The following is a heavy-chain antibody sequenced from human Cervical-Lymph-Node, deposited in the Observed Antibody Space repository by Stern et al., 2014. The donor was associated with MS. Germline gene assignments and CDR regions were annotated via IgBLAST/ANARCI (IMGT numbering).Heavy chain of an antibody. D-gene: IGHD7-27*01. CDR1: GGSISNYY. J-gene: IGHJ4*02. CDR2: FYDGEST. CDR3: AKNWGSAPPI. Sequence: QVKLQESGPGLVKPSETLSLTCTVSGGSISNYYWSWIRQPPGKGLEWIGCFYDGESTNYNPSLESRVTISVDTSKNQFSLKLTSVTAADTAVYYCAKNWGSAPPIWGQGTLVTVSS. V-gene: IGHV4-59*01.